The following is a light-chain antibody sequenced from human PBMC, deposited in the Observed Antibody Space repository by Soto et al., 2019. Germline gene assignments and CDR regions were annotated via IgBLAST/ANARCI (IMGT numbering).Light chain of an antibody. CDR2: GAS. CDR1: QSVSSSY. CDR3: QQYASAPLA. Sequence: EIVLTQSPGTLSLSPGERATLSCRASQSVSSSYLAWYQRKPGQAPRLLMFGASSRATGIPDRFSGSGSGTDFTLTISRLEPEDFAVYYCQQYASAPLAFGGGTRVDVK. J-gene: IGKJ4*01. V-gene: IGKV3-20*01.